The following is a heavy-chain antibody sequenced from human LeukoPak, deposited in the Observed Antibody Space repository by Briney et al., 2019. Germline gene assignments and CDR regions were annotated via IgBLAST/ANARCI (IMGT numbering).Heavy chain of an antibody. D-gene: IGHD3-10*01. CDR2: IRYDGSNT. V-gene: IGHV3-30*02. CDR1: GFTFSSYG. Sequence: GGSLRLSCAVSGFTFSSYGMHWVRQTPGKGLEWVAFIRYDGSNTYYADSVKGRFAISRDNSKNTLYLQMDTLRAEDTAVYYCAKSYSSGSGSYSAGHFDYWGQGTLVTVS. J-gene: IGHJ4*02. CDR3: AKSYSSGSGSYSAGHFDY.